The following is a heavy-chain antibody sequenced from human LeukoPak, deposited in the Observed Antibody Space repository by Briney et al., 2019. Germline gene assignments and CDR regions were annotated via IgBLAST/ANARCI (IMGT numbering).Heavy chain of an antibody. D-gene: IGHD6-19*01. V-gene: IGHV3-66*01. J-gene: IGHJ4*02. Sequence: PGGSLRLSCAASGFTVSTKYMAWVRQAPGKGLEWVSFLNSGGTTNYADSVKGRFTISRDYSKNTLNLQMNSLRAEDTAVYYCATIVSDSSGWYHFDHWGQGALVTVSS. CDR3: ATIVSDSSGWYHFDH. CDR2: LNSGGTT. CDR1: GFTVSTKY.